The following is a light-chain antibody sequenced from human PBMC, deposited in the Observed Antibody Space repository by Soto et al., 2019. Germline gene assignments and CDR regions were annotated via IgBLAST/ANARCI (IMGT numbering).Light chain of an antibody. CDR1: QGIRNY. CDR3: QEDSSVPV. V-gene: IGKV1-27*01. J-gene: IGKJ3*01. CDR2: ASS. Sequence: DIHMTQSPTSLSASLGDGVTITCRASQGIRNYVAWYQQIPVKAPKLLSYASSTLQAGVPSRFSGSGSGTYFTLSINGLQPDDVATYSCQEDSSVPVFGPGTTV.